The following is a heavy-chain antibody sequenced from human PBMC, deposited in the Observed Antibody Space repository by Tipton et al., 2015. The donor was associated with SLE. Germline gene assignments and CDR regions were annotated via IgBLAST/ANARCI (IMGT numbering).Heavy chain of an antibody. J-gene: IGHJ3*02. D-gene: IGHD3-10*01. Sequence: TLSLTCSVSGDSITSGGYYWSWIRQHPGKGLEWLGYIYYSGNTHYNPSLQSRVAMSLDPSKNQVSLTLNYVTASDTAVYYCARGSYGTDAFDIWGQGTMVTVSS. CDR3: ARGSYGTDAFDI. V-gene: IGHV4-31*03. CDR1: GDSITSGGYY. CDR2: IYYSGNT.